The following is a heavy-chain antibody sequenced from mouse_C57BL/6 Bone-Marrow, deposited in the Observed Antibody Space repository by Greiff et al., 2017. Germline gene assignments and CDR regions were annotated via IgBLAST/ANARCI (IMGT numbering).Heavy chain of an antibody. CDR2: IYPRCGNP. CDR1: GYTFTSYG. J-gene: IGHJ2*02. D-gene: IGHD1-3*01. V-gene: IGHV1-81*01. CDR3: ARLNPCDFDY. Sequence: VKLLESAAELARPGASVKLSCKASGYTFTSYGISWVKQRTGQGLAWIGEIYPRCGNPDSNEKLTGKATLPASKSSSTAYMELRRLTSEDSAVYFCARLNPCDFDYWCQGASLTVS.